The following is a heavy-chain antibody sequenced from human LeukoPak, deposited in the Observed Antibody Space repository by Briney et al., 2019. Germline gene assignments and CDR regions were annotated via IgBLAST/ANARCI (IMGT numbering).Heavy chain of an antibody. CDR1: GFTFSTHA. D-gene: IGHD5-18*01. J-gene: IGHJ4*02. V-gene: IGHV3-23*01. CDR3: AKNQLGYSYGSSYFDY. CDR2: ISGSGGST. Sequence: GGSLRLSCAASGFTFSTHAMNWVRQAPGKGLEWVSTISGSGGSTYYADSVKGRFTISRDNSKNTLYLQMNSLRAEDTAVYYCAKNQLGYSYGSSYFDYWGPRTLVTVSS.